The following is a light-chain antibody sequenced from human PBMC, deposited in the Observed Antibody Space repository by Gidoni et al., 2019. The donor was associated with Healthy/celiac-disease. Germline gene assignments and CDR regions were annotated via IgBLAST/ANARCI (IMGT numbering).Light chain of an antibody. CDR1: QDISNY. CDR3: QQYDNLPYT. J-gene: IGKJ2*01. Sequence: DLTMTHSPSSLSASVGDRVTITCQASQDISNYLNWYQQKPGKAPKLLIYDASNMETGVPTRCSGSGSGTDFTFTISSLQPEDTATYYCQQYDNLPYTFGQXTKLEIK. CDR2: DAS. V-gene: IGKV1-33*01.